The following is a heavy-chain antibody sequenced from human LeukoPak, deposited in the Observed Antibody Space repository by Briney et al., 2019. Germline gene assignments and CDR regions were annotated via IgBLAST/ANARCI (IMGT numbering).Heavy chain of an antibody. CDR2: ISSSSSYI. J-gene: IGHJ4*02. CDR1: GFTFSSYS. V-gene: IGHV3-21*01. CDR3: ARDRVNGDYENYFDY. Sequence: GESLKISCAASGFTFSSYSMNWVRQAPGKGLEWVSSISSSSSYIYYADSVKGRFTISRDNAKNSLYLQMNSLRAEDTAVYYCARDRVNGDYENYFDYWGQGTLVTVSS. D-gene: IGHD4-17*01.